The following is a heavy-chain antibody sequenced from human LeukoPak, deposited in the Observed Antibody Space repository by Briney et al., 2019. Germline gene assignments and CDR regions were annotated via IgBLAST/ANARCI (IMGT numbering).Heavy chain of an antibody. CDR2: IYYSGST. V-gene: IGHV4-59*01. CDR1: GGSISSYY. CDR3: ARGGSGYDYSWFDL. Sequence: SETLSLTCTVSGGSISSYYWSWIRQPPGKGLEWIGYIYYSGSTNYNPSLKSRVTISVDTSKNQFSLKLSSVTAADTAVYYCARGGSGYDYSWFDLWGQGTLVTVSS. D-gene: IGHD5-12*01. J-gene: IGHJ5*02.